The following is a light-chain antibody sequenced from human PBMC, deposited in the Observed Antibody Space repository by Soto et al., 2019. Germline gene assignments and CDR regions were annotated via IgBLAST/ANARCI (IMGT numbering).Light chain of an antibody. CDR3: QQNDDSPGT. V-gene: IGKV3-20*01. CDR2: GAS. J-gene: IGKJ1*01. Sequence: IVLTQSPGTLSLSPGERATLSCRASQSISSSYLAWYQQKPGQAPRLLIYGASNRATAIPDRFSGSGSGTDFTLTISRLETEDFAVYYCQQNDDSPGTFGQGTKVELK. CDR1: QSISSSY.